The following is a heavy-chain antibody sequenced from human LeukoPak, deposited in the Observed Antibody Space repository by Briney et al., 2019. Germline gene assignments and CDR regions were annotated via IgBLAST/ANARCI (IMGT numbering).Heavy chain of an antibody. V-gene: IGHV1-2*02. CDR3: ARDLTRDFWSGYFLYYFDC. J-gene: IGHJ4*02. Sequence: ASVKVSCKASGYTFTGYYMHWVRQAPGQGIEWMGWINPNSGGTNYAQKFQGRVTMTRHTSISTAYMELSRLRSDDTAVYYCARDLTRDFWSGYFLYYFDCWGQGTLVTVSS. CDR2: INPNSGGT. CDR1: GYTFTGYY. D-gene: IGHD3-3*01.